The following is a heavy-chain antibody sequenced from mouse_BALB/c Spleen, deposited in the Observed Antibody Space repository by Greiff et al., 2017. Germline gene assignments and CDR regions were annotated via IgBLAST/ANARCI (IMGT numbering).Heavy chain of an antibody. Sequence: EVQGVESGGGLVKPGGSLKLSCAASGFTFSDYYMYWVRQTPEKRLEWVATISDGGSYTYYPDSVKGRFTISRDNAKNNLYLQMSSLKSEDTAMYYCARAYYGNYGFAYWGQGTLVTVSA. CDR2: ISDGGSYT. CDR1: GFTFSDYY. V-gene: IGHV5-4*02. CDR3: ARAYYGNYGFAY. D-gene: IGHD2-10*01. J-gene: IGHJ3*01.